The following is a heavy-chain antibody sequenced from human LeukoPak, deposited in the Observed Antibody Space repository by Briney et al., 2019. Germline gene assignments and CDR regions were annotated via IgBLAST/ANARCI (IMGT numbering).Heavy chain of an antibody. V-gene: IGHV3-30*04. CDR3: ARGEDSYYFDY. Sequence: GGSLRLSCAASGFTFSSYAMHWVRQAPGKGLEWVAVISYDGSNKYYADSVKGRFTISRDNSKDTLYLQMNSLRAEDTAVYYCARGEDSYYFDYWGQGTLVTVSS. CDR2: ISYDGSNK. J-gene: IGHJ4*02. CDR1: GFTFSSYA. D-gene: IGHD6-6*01.